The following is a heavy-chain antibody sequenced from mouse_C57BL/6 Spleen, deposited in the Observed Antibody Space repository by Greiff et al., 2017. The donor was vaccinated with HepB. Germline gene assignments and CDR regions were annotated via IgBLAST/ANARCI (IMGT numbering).Heavy chain of an antibody. J-gene: IGHJ4*01. CDR3: ARRNDGSSLYAMDY. V-gene: IGHV1-7*01. Sequence: VQLQQSGAELAKPGASVKLSCKASGYTFTSYWMHWVNQRPGQGLEWIGYINPSSGYTKYNQKFKDTATLTADKSSSTAYMQLRSLTYEDSAVYYRARRNDGSSLYAMDYWGQGTSVTVSS. CDR2: INPSSGYT. D-gene: IGHD1-1*01. CDR1: GYTFTSYW.